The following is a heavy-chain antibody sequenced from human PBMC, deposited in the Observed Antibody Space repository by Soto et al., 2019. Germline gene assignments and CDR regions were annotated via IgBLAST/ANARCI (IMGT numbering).Heavy chain of an antibody. CDR1: GYSFTSYW. Sequence: PGESLKISCKGSGYSFTSYWIGWVRQMPGKGLEWMGIIYPGDSDTRYSPSFQGQVTISADKSISTAYLQWSSLKASDTAMYYCARQGYDILTGYYDAFDIWGQGTMVTVSS. CDR3: ARQGYDILTGYYDAFDI. V-gene: IGHV5-51*01. D-gene: IGHD3-9*01. CDR2: IYPGDSDT. J-gene: IGHJ3*02.